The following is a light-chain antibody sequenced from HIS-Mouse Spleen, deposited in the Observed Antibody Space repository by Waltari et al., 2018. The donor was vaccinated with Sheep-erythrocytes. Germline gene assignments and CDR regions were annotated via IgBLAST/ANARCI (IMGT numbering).Light chain of an antibody. Sequence: QSALTQPRSVSGSPGQSVTISCTGTRSDVGGYNYVSWYQQHPGQAPKLMLYDVSKRPSGFPDRFSGSKSGNTASLTISGLQAEDEADYYCCSYAGSYNHVFATGTKVTVL. J-gene: IGLJ1*01. V-gene: IGLV2-11*01. CDR2: DVS. CDR3: CSYAGSYNHV. CDR1: RSDVGGYNY.